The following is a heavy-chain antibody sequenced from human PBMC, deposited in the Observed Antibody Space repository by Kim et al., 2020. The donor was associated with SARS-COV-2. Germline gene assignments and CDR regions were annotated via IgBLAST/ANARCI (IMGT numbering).Heavy chain of an antibody. CDR2: ISYDGSNK. J-gene: IGHJ4*02. Sequence: GGSLRLSCAASGFTFSSYGMHWVRQAPGKGLEWVAVISYDGSNKYYADSVKGRFTISRDNSKNTLYLQMNSRRAEDTAVYYCARVSIVGATTAIDYWGQGTLVNVSS. CDR3: ARVSIVGATTAIDY. D-gene: IGHD1-26*01. V-gene: IGHV3-33*05. CDR1: GFTFSSYG.